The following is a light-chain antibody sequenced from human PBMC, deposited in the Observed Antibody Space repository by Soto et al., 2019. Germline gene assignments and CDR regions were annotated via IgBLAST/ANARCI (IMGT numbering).Light chain of an antibody. J-gene: IGLJ1*01. CDR3: ISYASINTYV. CDR1: SSDVGGYDY. V-gene: IGLV2-14*01. CDR2: DVT. Sequence: QSVLTQPASVSGSPGQSITISCTGTSSDVGGYDYVSWYQQHPGKAPKPVIYDVTNRPSGVSNRFSGSKSGNTASLTISGLQAEDEADYYCISYASINTYVFGTGTKVTVL.